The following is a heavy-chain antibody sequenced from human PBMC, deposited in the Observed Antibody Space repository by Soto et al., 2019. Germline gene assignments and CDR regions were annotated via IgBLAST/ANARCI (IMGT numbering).Heavy chain of an antibody. CDR2: MNPNSGNT. CDR1: GYTFTSYD. Sequence: GASVKVCCKASGYTFTSYDINWVRQDTGQGLEWMGWMNPNSGNTGYAQKFQGRVTMTRNTSISTAYMELSSLRSEDTAVYYCARGAEWSRPYYYYYMDVWGKGTTVTVSS. D-gene: IGHD3-3*01. J-gene: IGHJ6*03. V-gene: IGHV1-8*01. CDR3: ARGAEWSRPYYYYYMDV.